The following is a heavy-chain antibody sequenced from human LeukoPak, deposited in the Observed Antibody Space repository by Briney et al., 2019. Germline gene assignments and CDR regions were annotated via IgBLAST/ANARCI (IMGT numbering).Heavy chain of an antibody. CDR1: GYTFTDYY. CDR3: ARGDYYGSGKVVAA. V-gene: IGHV1-2*02. J-gene: IGHJ4*02. CDR2: INPDTGGT. D-gene: IGHD3-10*01. Sequence: GASVKVSCKASGYTFTDYYVSWVRQAPGQGLEWMGWINPDTGGTNYAQKFQDRVTMTSDTSITTAYMELTLLRSDDTAFYFCARGDYYGSGKVVAARGQGTLITVSS.